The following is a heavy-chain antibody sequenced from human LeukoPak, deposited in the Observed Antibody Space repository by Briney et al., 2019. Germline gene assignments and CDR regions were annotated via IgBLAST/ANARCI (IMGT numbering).Heavy chain of an antibody. Sequence: PGGSLRHSCAASGFTFSSYAMSWVRQAPGKGLEWVSAISGSGGSTYYADSVKGRFTISKDNSKNTLYLQMNSLRAEDTAVYYCAKGGFYSSSLSNWFDPWGQGTLVTVSS. D-gene: IGHD6-13*01. CDR1: GFTFSSYA. J-gene: IGHJ5*02. V-gene: IGHV3-23*01. CDR2: ISGSGGST. CDR3: AKGGFYSSSLSNWFDP.